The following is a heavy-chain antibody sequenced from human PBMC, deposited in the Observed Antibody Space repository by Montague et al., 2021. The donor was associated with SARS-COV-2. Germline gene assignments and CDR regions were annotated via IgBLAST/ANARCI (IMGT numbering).Heavy chain of an antibody. CDR3: ARPRPGGPNNWFDT. D-gene: IGHD6-6*01. CDR1: GGPFSSTSFY. CDR2: FYYNGIT. V-gene: IGHV4-39*01. Sequence: ETLSLTCSVSGGPFSSTSFYWGWIRQSPGKGLEWVANFYYNGITYYNPSLKSRVTLSVDPSTNQFFLKLTSVTAADTAVYYCARPRPGGPNNWFDTWGQGILVTVSS. J-gene: IGHJ5*02.